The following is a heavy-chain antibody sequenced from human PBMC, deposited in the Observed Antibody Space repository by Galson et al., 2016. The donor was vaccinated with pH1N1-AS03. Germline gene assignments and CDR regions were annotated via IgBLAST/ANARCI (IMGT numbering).Heavy chain of an antibody. Sequence: QSGAEVKKPGESLKISCKASESTFSTYWIAWVRQMPGKGLQWMGIIFPGDSDTTYAPSFQGQVTISADRSITTVYLQWDSLKASDTAIYYCVRTKATREGWTPVDYWGQGTLVTVSS. D-gene: IGHD1-14*01. CDR2: IFPGDSDT. J-gene: IGHJ4*02. V-gene: IGHV5-51*01. CDR3: VRTKATREGWTPVDY. CDR1: ESTFSTYW.